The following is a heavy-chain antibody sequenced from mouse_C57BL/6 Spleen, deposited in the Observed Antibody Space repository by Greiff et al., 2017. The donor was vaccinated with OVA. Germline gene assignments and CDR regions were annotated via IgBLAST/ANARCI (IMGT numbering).Heavy chain of an antibody. D-gene: IGHD1-1*01. J-gene: IGHJ4*01. CDR1: GFSLTSYA. CDR3: ASTVVATDYAMDY. V-gene: IGHV2-9-1*01. CDR2: IWTGGGT. Sequence: VQLQQSGPGLVAPSQGLSITCTVSGFSLTSYAISWVRQPPGKGLEWLGVIWTGGGTNYNSALKSRLSISKDNSKSQVFLKMNSLQTDDTARYYCASTVVATDYAMDYWGQGTSVTVSS.